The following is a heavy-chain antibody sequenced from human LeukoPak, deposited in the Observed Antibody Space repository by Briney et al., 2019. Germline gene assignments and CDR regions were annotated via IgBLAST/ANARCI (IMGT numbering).Heavy chain of an antibody. J-gene: IGHJ4*02. CDR2: IIPIFGTA. Sequence: SVNLSCKASGGTFSSYAISWVRQAPGQGLEWMGGIIPIFGTANYAQNFQGRVTITADKSTNTPYMELSSLRSEDTAVYYCARAADMDFPVVDYWGQGTLVTVSS. CDR1: GGTFSSYA. CDR3: ARAADMDFPVVDY. D-gene: IGHD5-18*01. V-gene: IGHV1-69*06.